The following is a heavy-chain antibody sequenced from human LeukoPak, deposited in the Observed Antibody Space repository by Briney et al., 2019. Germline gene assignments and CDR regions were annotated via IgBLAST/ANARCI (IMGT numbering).Heavy chain of an antibody. CDR3: ASPREIGWFDP. J-gene: IGHJ5*02. D-gene: IGHD1-26*01. CDR1: GGSFGGYY. V-gene: IGHV4-34*01. Sequence: PSETLSLTCAVYGGSFGGYYWSWIRQPPGKGLEWIGEINHSGSTNYNPSLKSRVTISVDTSKNQFSLQLSSVTAADTAVYYCASPREIGWFDPWGQGTLVTVSS. CDR2: INHSGST.